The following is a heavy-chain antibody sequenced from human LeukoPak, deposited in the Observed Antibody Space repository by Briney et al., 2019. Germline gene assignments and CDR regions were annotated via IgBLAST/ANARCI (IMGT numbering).Heavy chain of an antibody. D-gene: IGHD3-10*01. CDR3: ASPWGRWFGELIWYFDL. CDR2: INPNSGGT. CDR1: GYTFTAYY. Sequence: ASVKVSCKASGYTFTAYYIHGVRQAPGQGLEWMGWINPNSGGTNYAQRFQGRVTMTRDTSITTAYMELSRLRSDDTAVYYCASPWGRWFGELIWYFDLWGRGTLVTVSS. V-gene: IGHV1-2*02. J-gene: IGHJ2*01.